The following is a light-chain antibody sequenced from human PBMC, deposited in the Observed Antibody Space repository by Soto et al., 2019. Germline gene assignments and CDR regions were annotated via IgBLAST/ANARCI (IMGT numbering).Light chain of an antibody. Sequence: IQLTQSPSSLSASVGDRVTISCRASQGIANFLAWYQQKPGKAPKLLIYGASTLQSGVPSRFSGSASGTDSTLTISSLQPEDFATYYCQQLNSFPIPFGPGTKVDIK. V-gene: IGKV1-9*01. CDR2: GAS. CDR1: QGIANF. CDR3: QQLNSFPIP. J-gene: IGKJ3*01.